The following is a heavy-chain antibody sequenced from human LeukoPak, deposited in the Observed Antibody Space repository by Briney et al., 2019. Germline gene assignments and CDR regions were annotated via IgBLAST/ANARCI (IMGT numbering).Heavy chain of an antibody. Sequence: PGGSLRLSCAASGFTFSSYSMNWVRQAPGKGLEWVSSISSSSSYIYYADSVKGRFTISRDNSKNTLYLQMNSLRAEDTAVYYCAKVDDYGDSLSSGLDYFDYWGQGTLVTVSS. D-gene: IGHD4-17*01. V-gene: IGHV3-21*04. CDR3: AKVDDYGDSLSSGLDYFDY. J-gene: IGHJ4*02. CDR2: ISSSSSYI. CDR1: GFTFSSYS.